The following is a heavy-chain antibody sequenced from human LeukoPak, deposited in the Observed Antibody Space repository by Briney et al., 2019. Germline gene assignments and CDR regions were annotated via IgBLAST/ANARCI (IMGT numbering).Heavy chain of an antibody. Sequence: PSETLSLTCGVSGYSISSGYYWGWIRQPPGKGLEWIGSIYHSGSPYYNPSLKSRVTLSVDTSKNQFSLKVNSVTAADTAVYYCVRGDTNGGRFPMDMDGRGKGTTVSVCS. CDR3: VRGDTNGGRFPMDMDG. V-gene: IGHV4-38-2*01. J-gene: IGHJ6*03. CDR2: IYHSGSP. CDR1: GYSISSGYY. D-gene: IGHD7-27*01.